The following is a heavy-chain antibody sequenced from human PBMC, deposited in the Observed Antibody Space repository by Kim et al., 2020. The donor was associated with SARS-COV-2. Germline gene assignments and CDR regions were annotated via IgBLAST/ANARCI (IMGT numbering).Heavy chain of an antibody. D-gene: IGHD1-26*01. CDR2: IRNKANSYAT. V-gene: IGHV3-73*01. J-gene: IGHJ2*01. CDR1: GFTFSGSA. Sequence: GRSLRLSCAASGFTFSGSAMYWVRQASGKGLEWVGRIRNKANSYATAYAASVKGRFTISRDDSKNMAYLQMNSLKTEDTALYYCISGTYSDLWGRGTLVT. CDR3: ISGTYSDL.